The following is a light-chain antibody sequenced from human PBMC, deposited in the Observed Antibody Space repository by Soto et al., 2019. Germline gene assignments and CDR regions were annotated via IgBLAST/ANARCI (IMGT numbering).Light chain of an antibody. CDR1: SSNIGSNT. V-gene: IGLV1-44*01. CDR2: SNN. CDR3: AAWDNRLNAYV. Sequence: SVLTQPPSTSGTPGQRVTISCSGSSSNIGSNTVNWYQHLPGTAPKLLIYSNNQRPSGVPDRFSGSKSGTSASLAVSGLQSEDEADYYCAAWDNRLNAYVFGIGTKVTGL. J-gene: IGLJ1*01.